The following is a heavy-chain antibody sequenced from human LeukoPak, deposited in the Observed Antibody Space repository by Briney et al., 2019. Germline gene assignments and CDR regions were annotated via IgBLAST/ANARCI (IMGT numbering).Heavy chain of an antibody. J-gene: IGHJ4*02. CDR1: GGSISSYY. Sequence: SETLSLTCTVSGGSISSYYWGWIRQPPGKGLEWIATINYSGTTHYNPSLQSRVTMSADTSNSQFSLKVNSVTAADTAVYHCARGRWISGSYYNFDRWGQGTLVTVSS. V-gene: IGHV4-39*07. D-gene: IGHD1-26*01. CDR3: ARGRWISGSYYNFDR. CDR2: INYSGTT.